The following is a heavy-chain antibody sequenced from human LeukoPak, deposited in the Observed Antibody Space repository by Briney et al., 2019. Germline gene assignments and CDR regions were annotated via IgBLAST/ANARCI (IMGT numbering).Heavy chain of an antibody. CDR2: ISSSSSTI. J-gene: IGHJ3*02. CDR1: GFTFSSYS. Sequence: GGSLRLSCAASGFTFSSYSMNWVRQAPGKGLEWVSYISSSSSTIYYADSVKGRFTISRDNAKNTLYLQMNSLRAEDTAVYYCAKDRSIAAGDDAFDIWGQGTMVTVSS. V-gene: IGHV3-48*01. D-gene: IGHD6-13*01. CDR3: AKDRSIAAGDDAFDI.